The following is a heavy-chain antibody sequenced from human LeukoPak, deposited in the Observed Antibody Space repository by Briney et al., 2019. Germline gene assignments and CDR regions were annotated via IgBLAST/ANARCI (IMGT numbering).Heavy chain of an antibody. V-gene: IGHV6-1*01. J-gene: IGHJ4*02. CDR1: GDSVSSNSVA. CDR3: ARKASGADYFDY. D-gene: IGHD1-26*01. CDR2: TYYRSKWYN. Sequence: SQTLSLTCAISGDSVSSNSVAWNWIRQSPSRGLEWLGRTYYRSKWYNEYALSVKSRITINPDTSKNQFSLQLNSVTPEDTAVYCCARKASGADYFDYWGQGTLVTVSS.